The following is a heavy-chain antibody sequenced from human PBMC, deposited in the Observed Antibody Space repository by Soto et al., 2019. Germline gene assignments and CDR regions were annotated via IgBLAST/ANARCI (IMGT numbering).Heavy chain of an antibody. CDR3: AKGRSSMIVVVMDY. CDR1: GFNFDDSA. CDR2: ITWNSGHI. J-gene: IGHJ4*02. V-gene: IGHV3-9*01. Sequence: LRLSCVASGFNFDDSAMNWVRQVPGKGLEWVSGITWNSGHILYADSVKGRFTISRDNAKKSLYLELNSLRPEDTALYYCAKGRSSMIVVVMDYWGQGTPVTVSS. D-gene: IGHD3-22*01.